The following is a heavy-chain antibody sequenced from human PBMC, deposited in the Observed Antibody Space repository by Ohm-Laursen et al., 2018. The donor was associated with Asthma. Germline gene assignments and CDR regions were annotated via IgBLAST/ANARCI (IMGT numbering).Heavy chain of an antibody. Sequence: SLRLSCSASGFTFSSYAMHWVRQAPGKGLEYVSAISSNGGSTYYADSVKGRFTISRDNAKNSLFLQMNSLRGEDTALYYCARDSGWNALDYWGQGTLVSVSS. J-gene: IGHJ4*02. D-gene: IGHD1-1*01. V-gene: IGHV3-64*04. CDR2: ISSNGGST. CDR1: GFTFSSYA. CDR3: ARDSGWNALDY.